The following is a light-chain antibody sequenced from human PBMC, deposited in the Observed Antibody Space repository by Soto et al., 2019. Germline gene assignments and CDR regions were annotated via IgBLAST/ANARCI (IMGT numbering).Light chain of an antibody. CDR3: QRYIHCSPYT. Sequence: DIQMTQFPSTLSASIADRVTITCRASQTISSSLAWYQQKPGKAPKLLIYKASNLETGVPSRFSGSGYGTKFALTINSLQPDDFATYYCQRYIHCSPYTFGQGTSLAIK. CDR2: KAS. V-gene: IGKV1-5*03. J-gene: IGKJ2*01. CDR1: QTISSS.